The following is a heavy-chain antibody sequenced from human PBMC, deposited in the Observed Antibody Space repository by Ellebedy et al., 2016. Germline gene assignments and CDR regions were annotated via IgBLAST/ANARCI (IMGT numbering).Heavy chain of an antibody. J-gene: IGHJ5*02. V-gene: IGHV4-59*09. CDR2: YSGST. D-gene: IGHD3-9*01. Sequence: YSGSTNYNPSLNSRVTISLDTSKNQFFLKLSSVTAADTAVYYCTRGLTGYLNWFDPWGQGTLVTVSS. CDR3: TRGLTGYLNWFDP.